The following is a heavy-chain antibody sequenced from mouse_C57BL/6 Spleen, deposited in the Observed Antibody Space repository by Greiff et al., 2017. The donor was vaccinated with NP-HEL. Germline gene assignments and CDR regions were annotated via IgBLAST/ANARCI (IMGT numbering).Heavy chain of an antibody. Sequence: QVQLQQSGAELVKPGASVKISCKASGYAFSSYWMNWVKQRPGKGLEWIGQIYPGDGDTNYNGKFKGKATLTADTSSSTACMQLSSLTSEDSAVYFCARSLYYASYFDVWGTGTTVTVSS. D-gene: IGHD1-1*01. J-gene: IGHJ1*03. V-gene: IGHV1-80*01. CDR1: GYAFSSYW. CDR3: ARSLYYASYFDV. CDR2: IYPGDGDT.